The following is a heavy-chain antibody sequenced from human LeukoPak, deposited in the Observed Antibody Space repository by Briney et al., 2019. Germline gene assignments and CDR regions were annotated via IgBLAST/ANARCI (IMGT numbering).Heavy chain of an antibody. CDR1: GYTFTGYY. CDR2: ISAYNGNT. V-gene: IGHV1-18*04. CDR3: ARGYDYVWGSYRYPYYFDY. D-gene: IGHD3-16*02. Sequence: ASVKVSCKASGYTFTGYYMHWVRQAPGQGLEWMGLISAYNGNTNYAQKLQGRVTMTTDTSTSTAYMELRSLRSDDTAVYYCARGYDYVWGSYRYPYYFDYWGQGTLVTVSS. J-gene: IGHJ4*02.